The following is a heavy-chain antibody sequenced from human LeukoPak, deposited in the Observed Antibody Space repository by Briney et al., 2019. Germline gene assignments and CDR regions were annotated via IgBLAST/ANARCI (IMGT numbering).Heavy chain of an antibody. CDR3: ARDFDSSGWYAH. CDR2: IYSGGST. V-gene: IGHV3-66*01. J-gene: IGHJ4*02. Sequence: GGSLRLSCAASGFTVSSNYMSWVRQAPGKGLEWVSVIYSGGSTYYADFVKGRFTISRDNSKNTLYLQMNSLRAEDTAVYYCARDFDSSGWYAHWGQGTLVTVSS. CDR1: GFTVSSNY. D-gene: IGHD6-19*01.